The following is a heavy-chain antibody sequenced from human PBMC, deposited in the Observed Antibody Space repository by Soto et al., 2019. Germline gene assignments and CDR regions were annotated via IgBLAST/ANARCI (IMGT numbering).Heavy chain of an antibody. D-gene: IGHD3-22*01. J-gene: IGHJ4*02. V-gene: IGHV3-21*01. CDR3: ARDLADDSSGFLDY. Sequence: GGSLRLSCAASGFTFSSYSMNWVRQAPGKGLEWVSSISSSSSYIYYADSVKGRFTISRDNAKNSLYLQMNSLRAEDTAVYYCARDLADDSSGFLDYWGQGTLVTVSS. CDR1: GFTFSSYS. CDR2: ISSSSSYI.